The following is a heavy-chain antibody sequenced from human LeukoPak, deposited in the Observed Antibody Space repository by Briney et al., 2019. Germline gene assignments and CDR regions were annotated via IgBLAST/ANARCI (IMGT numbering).Heavy chain of an antibody. V-gene: IGHV3-43*02. CDR1: GFTFDDYA. Sequence: GGSLRLSCAASGFTFDDYAMHWVRQAPGKGLEWVSLISGDGGSTYYADSVKGRFTISRDNSKNSLYLQMNSMRAEGTALYYCAKDKSDSSGWDWGGGRVYWGQGTLVTVSS. D-gene: IGHD6-19*01. J-gene: IGHJ4*02. CDR3: AKDKSDSSGWDWGGGRVY. CDR2: ISGDGGST.